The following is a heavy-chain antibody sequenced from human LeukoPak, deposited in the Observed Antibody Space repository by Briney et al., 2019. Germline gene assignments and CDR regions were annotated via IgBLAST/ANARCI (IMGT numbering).Heavy chain of an antibody. J-gene: IGHJ4*02. CDR1: GLTFNNAW. CDR2: IIGSGSST. D-gene: IGHD6-13*01. V-gene: IGHV3-23*01. Sequence: SGGSLRLSCAASGLTFNNAWMNWVRQAPGKGLEWVSAIIGSGSSTYYADSVKGRFTISRDNSKNTLFLQMNSLRAEDTAVYYCAKDRAQQLVLDFWGQGTLVTVSS. CDR3: AKDRAQQLVLDF.